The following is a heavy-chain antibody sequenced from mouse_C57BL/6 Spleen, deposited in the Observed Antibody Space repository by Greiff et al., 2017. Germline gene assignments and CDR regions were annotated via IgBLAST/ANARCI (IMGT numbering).Heavy chain of an antibody. V-gene: IGHV5-17*01. J-gene: IGHJ4*01. CDR1: GFTFSDYG. Sequence: DVKLVESGGGLVKPGGFLKLSCAASGFTFSDYGMHWVRQAPEKGLEWVAYISSGSSTIYYADTVKGRFTISRDNAKNTLFLQMTRLRSEDTAMCYCARGGMDYWGQGTSVTVSS. CDR3: ARGGMDY. CDR2: ISSGSSTI.